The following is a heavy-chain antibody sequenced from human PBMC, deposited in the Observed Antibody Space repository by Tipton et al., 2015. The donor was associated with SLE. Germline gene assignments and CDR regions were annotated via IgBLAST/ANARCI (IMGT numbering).Heavy chain of an antibody. CDR2: IYHSGST. D-gene: IGHD3-3*01. V-gene: IGHV4-38-2*02. CDR1: GYSISSGYY. Sequence: LSCTVPGYSISSGYYWGWIRQPPGKGLEWIGSIYHSGSTYYNPSLKSRVTISVDTSKNQFSLKLSSVTAADTAVYYCARGSITIFGVVITPTDYWGQGTLVTVSS. J-gene: IGHJ4*02. CDR3: ARGSITIFGVVITPTDY.